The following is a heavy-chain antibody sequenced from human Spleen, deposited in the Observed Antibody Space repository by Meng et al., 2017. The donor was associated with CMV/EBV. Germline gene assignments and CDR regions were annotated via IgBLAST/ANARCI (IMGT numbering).Heavy chain of an antibody. Sequence: EVQLVESGGGLVQRGGSLRISCSDSGFTFSRYWMHWVRQVPGKGLVWVSRLNEDGTFTSYADSVKGRFTISRDNAKNTLYLQMNSLRAEDTAVYYCASVLLVGATTGFDYWGQGTRVTVAS. D-gene: IGHD1-26*01. CDR1: GFTFSRYW. CDR3: ASVLLVGATTGFDY. V-gene: IGHV3-74*03. J-gene: IGHJ4*02. CDR2: LNEDGTFT.